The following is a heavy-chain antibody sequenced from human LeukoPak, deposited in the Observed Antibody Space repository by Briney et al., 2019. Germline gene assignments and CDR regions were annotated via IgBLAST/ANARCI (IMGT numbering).Heavy chain of an antibody. CDR2: LHYSGGT. Sequence: PSETLSLTCTVSGGFISTYYWSWIRQPPGKGLEWIGYLHYSGGTNYNPSLKSRVTTSVDTSRNHFSLNLSSVTAADTAVYYCARHRIAVSGSVFDLWGQGTLVTVSS. J-gene: IGHJ4*02. CDR1: GGFISTYY. CDR3: ARHRIAVSGSVFDL. D-gene: IGHD6-19*01. V-gene: IGHV4-59*08.